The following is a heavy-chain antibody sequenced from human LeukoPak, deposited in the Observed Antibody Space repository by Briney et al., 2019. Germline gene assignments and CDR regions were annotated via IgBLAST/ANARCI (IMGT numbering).Heavy chain of an antibody. V-gene: IGHV4-59*01. CDR1: GGSISSYY. CDR2: IYYSGST. J-gene: IGHJ5*02. D-gene: IGHD6-19*01. CDR3: ARGYSSGWYWFDP. Sequence: SETLSLTCTVSGGSISSYYWSWIRQPPGKGLEWIGYIYYSGSTNYNPSLKSRVTMSVDTSKNQFSLKLSSVTAADTAVYYCARGYSSGWYWFDPWGQGTLVTVSS.